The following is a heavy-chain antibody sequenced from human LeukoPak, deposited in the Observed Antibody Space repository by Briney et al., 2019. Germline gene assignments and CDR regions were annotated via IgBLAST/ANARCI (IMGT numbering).Heavy chain of an antibody. CDR3: ERRRQYDILTGYYNERYFDY. D-gene: IGHD3-9*01. V-gene: IGHV4-34*01. CDR2: INHSGST. CDR1: GGSFSGYY. J-gene: IGHJ4*02. Sequence: SETLSLTCAVYGGSFSGYYWNWIRQPPGKGLEWIGEINHSGSTNYNPSLKSRVTISVDTSKNDFSLKLSSVTAADTAVYFFERRRQYDILTGYYNERYFDYWGQGTLVTVSS.